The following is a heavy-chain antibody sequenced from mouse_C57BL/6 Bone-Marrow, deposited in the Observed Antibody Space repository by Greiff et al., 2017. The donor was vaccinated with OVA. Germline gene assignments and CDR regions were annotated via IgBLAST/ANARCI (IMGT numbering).Heavy chain of an antibody. Sequence: VMLVESGPGLVQPSQSLSITCTVSGFSLTSYGVHWVRQSPGKGLEWLGVIWRGGSTDYNAAFMSRLSITKDNSKSQVFFKMNSLQADDTAIYYCAKITTVAEDYAMDYWGQGTSVTVSS. D-gene: IGHD1-1*01. CDR2: IWRGGST. CDR1: GFSLTSYG. CDR3: AKITTVAEDYAMDY. J-gene: IGHJ4*01. V-gene: IGHV2-5*01.